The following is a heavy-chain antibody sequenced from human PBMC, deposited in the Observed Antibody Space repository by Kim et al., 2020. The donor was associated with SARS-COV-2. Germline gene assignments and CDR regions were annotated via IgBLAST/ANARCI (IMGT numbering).Heavy chain of an antibody. D-gene: IGHD6-13*01. CDR3: AKPRSSSWYYFDC. Sequence: YANPVKGRFTISGDNSKNTLSLQMNSLRAEDTAVYYCAKPRSSSWYYFDCWGQGTLVTVSS. J-gene: IGHJ4*02. V-gene: IGHV3-23*01.